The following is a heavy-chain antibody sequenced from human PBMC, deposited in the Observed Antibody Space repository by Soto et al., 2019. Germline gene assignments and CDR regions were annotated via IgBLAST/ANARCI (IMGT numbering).Heavy chain of an antibody. V-gene: IGHV1-18*01. CDR2: ISLYNGDT. Sequence: QVQLVQSGAEVKKPGASVKVSCKASGYTFTNYGISWVRQAPGQGLEWMGWISLYNGDTKYAQKLQGRVIMTTDTSTSPAYMELRSLRSDDTAVYYCARGPLGSSSWAIDIWGQGTMVTVSS. J-gene: IGHJ3*02. CDR1: GYTFTNYG. CDR3: ARGPLGSSSWAIDI. D-gene: IGHD6-13*01.